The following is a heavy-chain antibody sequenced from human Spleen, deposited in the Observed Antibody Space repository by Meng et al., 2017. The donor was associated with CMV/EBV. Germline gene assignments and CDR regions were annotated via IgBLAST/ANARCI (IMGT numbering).Heavy chain of an antibody. V-gene: IGHV1-46*01. CDR3: ARAQHQQLVLVYGMDV. Sequence: ASVKVSCKASGYTFTNYYTHWVRQAPGQGLEWMGLINPSGSSTTYAQKFQGRVSMTRDTSTSTVYMELSSLRSEDTAVYYCARAQHQQLVLVYGMDVWGQGTTVTVSS. CDR1: GYTFTNYY. J-gene: IGHJ6*02. D-gene: IGHD6-13*01. CDR2: INPSGSST.